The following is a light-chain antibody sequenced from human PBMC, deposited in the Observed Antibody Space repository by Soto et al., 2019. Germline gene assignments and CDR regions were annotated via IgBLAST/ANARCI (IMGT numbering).Light chain of an antibody. CDR2: GAS. Sequence: DIQVTQSPSSLSASVGDSVTITCRASQSINTYLHWYQQKPGKAPKLLIYGASSLESGVPSRFSGSGSGTEFTLTISSLQPDDFATYYCQQYNSYLYTFGQGTKLEIK. CDR3: QQYNSYLYT. CDR1: QSINTY. J-gene: IGKJ2*01. V-gene: IGKV1-5*01.